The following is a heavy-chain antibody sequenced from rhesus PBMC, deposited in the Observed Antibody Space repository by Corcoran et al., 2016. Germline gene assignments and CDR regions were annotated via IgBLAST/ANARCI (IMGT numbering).Heavy chain of an antibody. CDR1: GGSISRSY. CDR3: ASAQDIAGSRYFDY. D-gene: IGHD5-36*01. CDR2: IYGSGSST. J-gene: IGHJ4*01. Sequence: QLLLQESGPGLVKPSETLSVTCAVSGGSISRSYWSWIRQAPGKGLDWIGYIYGSGSSTNSNPSLKSRVTLSVDTSKNQLSLKLSSVTAADTAVYYCASAQDIAGSRYFDYWGQGVLVTVSS. V-gene: IGHV4-169*02.